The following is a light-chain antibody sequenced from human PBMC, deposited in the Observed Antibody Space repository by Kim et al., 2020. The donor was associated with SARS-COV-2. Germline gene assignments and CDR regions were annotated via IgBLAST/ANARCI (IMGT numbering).Light chain of an antibody. Sequence: DIQMTQSPSSLSVSVGDRVTITCRASQSIRRYLNWFQQKPGKAPKLLIYAASSLQSGVPSRFSGSGSGTDFTLTISSLQPEDFGTYYCQQSYSTPLTFGGGTKVDIK. CDR3: QQSYSTPLT. V-gene: IGKV1-39*01. CDR1: QSIRRY. J-gene: IGKJ4*01. CDR2: AAS.